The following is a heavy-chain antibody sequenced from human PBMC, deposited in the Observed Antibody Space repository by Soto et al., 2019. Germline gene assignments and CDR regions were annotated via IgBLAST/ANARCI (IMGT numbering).Heavy chain of an antibody. CDR3: ARSEEDSDYYYYGLDV. J-gene: IGHJ6*02. V-gene: IGHV6-1*01. Sequence: SQTLSLTCVISGDSVSSSSVAWIWVRQSPSRGLEWLGRTYYRSRWYSDFAVSVRGRIVINADTSKNQFSLQLNSVTPEDTAVYFCARSEEDSDYYYYGLDVWGQGTTVTVSS. CDR1: GDSVSSSSVA. D-gene: IGHD2-15*01. CDR2: TYYRSRWYS.